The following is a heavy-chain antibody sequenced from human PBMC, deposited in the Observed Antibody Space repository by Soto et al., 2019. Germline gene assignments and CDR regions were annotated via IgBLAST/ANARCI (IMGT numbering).Heavy chain of an antibody. CDR1: GFTFGSND. V-gene: IGHV3-23*05. CDR3: AKVYWVTSPTPVHPYV. D-gene: IGHD4-17*01. J-gene: IGHJ4*02. Sequence: EVQLLGSGGGLVQPGGSLRLSCAASGFTFGSNDMNWVRQAPGKGLEWVSGIDSSGGTYYADSVKGRFSISRDDSKNTLYLQMNSLRAEDTAVYYCAKVYWVTSPTPVHPYVWGQGALVTVSS. CDR2: IDSSGGT.